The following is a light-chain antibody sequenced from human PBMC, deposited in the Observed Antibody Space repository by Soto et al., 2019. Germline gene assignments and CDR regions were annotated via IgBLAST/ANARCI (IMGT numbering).Light chain of an antibody. Sequence: DIQLTQSPSFLSASVGDRVTITCRASQGFSTSLAWYQQKPGKAPKLQIYAASTLQSGVPSRFSGSGSGTEFALTICSLQPEDFATYYCQRPDSYPCTVGQGTKLEI. J-gene: IGKJ2*02. CDR2: AAS. CDR1: QGFSTS. CDR3: QRPDSYPCT. V-gene: IGKV1-9*01.